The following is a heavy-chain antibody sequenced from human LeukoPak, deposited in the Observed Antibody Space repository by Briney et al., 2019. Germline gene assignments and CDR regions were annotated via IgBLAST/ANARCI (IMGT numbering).Heavy chain of an antibody. D-gene: IGHD6-13*01. CDR1: GYSFTSYW. CDR3: XRPAAAGNYYYYGMDV. Sequence: GESLKISCKGSGYSFTSYWIGWVRQMPGKGLEWMGIIYPGDSDTRYSPSFQGQVTISADKSISTAYLQCSSLKASDTAMYYXXRPAAAGNYYYYGMDVWGQGTTVTVSS. CDR2: IYPGDSDT. V-gene: IGHV5-51*01. J-gene: IGHJ6*02.